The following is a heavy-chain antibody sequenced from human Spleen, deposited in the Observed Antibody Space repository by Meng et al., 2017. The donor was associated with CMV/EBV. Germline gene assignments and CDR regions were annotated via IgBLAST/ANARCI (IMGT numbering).Heavy chain of an antibody. J-gene: IGHJ6*02. CDR2: ARNKANSYTA. CDR3: VRGRGFSSYYGMDV. Sequence: GGSLRLSCAASGFTFSDHYMDWVRQAPGKGLEWVGRARNKANSYTAEHAASVKGRFTISRDDSKNSLYLQMNSLKTEDTAAYYCVRGRGFSSYYGMDVWGQGTTVTVSS. V-gene: IGHV3-72*01. CDR1: GFTFSDHY. D-gene: IGHD6-6*01.